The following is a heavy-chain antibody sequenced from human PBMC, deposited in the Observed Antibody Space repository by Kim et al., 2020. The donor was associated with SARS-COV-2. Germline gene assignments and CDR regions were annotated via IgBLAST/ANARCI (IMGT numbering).Heavy chain of an antibody. D-gene: IGHD3-22*01. CDR3: ARDEWGVAGYYYDSSGSYGMDV. V-gene: IGHV3-21*01. J-gene: IGHJ6*02. CDR1: GFTFSSYS. CDR2: ISSSSSYI. Sequence: GGSLRLSCAASGFTFSSYSMNWVRQAPGKGLEWVSSISSSSSYIYYADSVKGRYTISRDNAKNSLYLQMNSLRAEDTAVYYCARDEWGVAGYYYDSSGSYGMDVWGQGTTVTVSS.